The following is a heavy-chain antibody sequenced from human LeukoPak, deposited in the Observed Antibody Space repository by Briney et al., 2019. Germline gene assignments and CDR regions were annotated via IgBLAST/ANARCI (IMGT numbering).Heavy chain of an antibody. J-gene: IGHJ4*02. CDR1: GYTFTDYY. D-gene: IGHD1-20*01. CDR2: IKPNGGDT. V-gene: IGHV1-2*02. Sequence: GASVKVSCKASGYTFTDYYIHWVRQAPGQGLEWVGYIKPNGGDTNYAQKFQGRVTMTRDTSISTAYMEVSSLTSDDTALYYCARVEGISATTGDWGQGTLVTVSS. CDR3: ARVEGISATTGD.